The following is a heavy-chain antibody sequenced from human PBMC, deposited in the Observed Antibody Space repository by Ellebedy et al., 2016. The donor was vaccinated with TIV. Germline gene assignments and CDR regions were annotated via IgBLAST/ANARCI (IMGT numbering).Heavy chain of an antibody. D-gene: IGHD2-2*02. V-gene: IGHV5-51*01. CDR1: GYSFTSYW. Sequence: GESLKISXKGSGYSFTSYWIGWVRQMPGKGLEWMGIIYPGDSDTRYSPSFQGQVTISADKSISTAYLQWSSLKASDTAMYYCARRGYCSSTSCYNYFDYWGQGTLVTVSS. CDR2: IYPGDSDT. J-gene: IGHJ4*02. CDR3: ARRGYCSSTSCYNYFDY.